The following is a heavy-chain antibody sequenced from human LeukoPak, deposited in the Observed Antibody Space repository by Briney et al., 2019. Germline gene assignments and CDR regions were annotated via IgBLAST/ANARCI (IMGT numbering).Heavy chain of an antibody. J-gene: IGHJ5*01. Sequence: GGSLRLSCAASGFTFSGYSISWVRQAPGKGLEWVSYISTSSAVMYYADSVKGRFTISRDDARNSVSLQMNSLRADDTAVYYCARDVGYCSGGSCYRWFASWGQGTLVIVSS. CDR1: GFTFSGYS. CDR3: ARDVGYCSGGSCYRWFAS. D-gene: IGHD2-15*01. CDR2: ISTSSAVM. V-gene: IGHV3-48*01.